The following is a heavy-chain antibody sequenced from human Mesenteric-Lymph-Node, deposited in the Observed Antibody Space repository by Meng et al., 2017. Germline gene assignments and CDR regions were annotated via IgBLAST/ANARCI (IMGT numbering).Heavy chain of an antibody. CDR2: ISSSGSTI. D-gene: IGHD4-11*01. J-gene: IGHJ6*02. CDR1: GFTFSDYY. V-gene: IGHV3-11*01. CDR3: AKGVTDLYYYYGMDV. Sequence: GESLKISCAASGFTFSDYYMSWIRQAPGKGLEWVSYISSSGSTIYYADSVKGRFTISRDNAKNSLYLQMNSLRAEDTAVYYCAKGVTDLYYYYGMDVWGQGTTVTVSS.